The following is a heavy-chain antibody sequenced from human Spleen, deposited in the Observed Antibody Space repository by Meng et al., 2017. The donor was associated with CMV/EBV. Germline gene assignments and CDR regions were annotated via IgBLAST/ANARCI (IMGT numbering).Heavy chain of an antibody. CDR1: GDSVSSSSAA. CDR3: AYQLLYSYYYYGMDV. D-gene: IGHD2-2*02. J-gene: IGHJ6*02. CDR2: TYYRSKWYN. Sequence: SETLSLTCAISGDSVSSSSAAWHWIRQSPSRGLEWLGRTYYRSKWYNDYAVSVKSRITINPDTSKNQFSLQLNSVTPEDTAVYYCAYQLLYSYYYYGMDVWGQGTTVTVSS. V-gene: IGHV6-1*01.